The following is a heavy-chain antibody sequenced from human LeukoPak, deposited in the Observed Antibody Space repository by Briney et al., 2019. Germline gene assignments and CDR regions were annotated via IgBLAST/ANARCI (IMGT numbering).Heavy chain of an antibody. V-gene: IGHV3-23*01. CDR1: GFTFSSYA. CDR2: ISGSGGST. Sequence: EGSLRLSCAASGFTFSSYAMSWVRQAPGKGLEWVSAISGSGGSTYYADSVKGRFTISRDNSKNTLYLQMNSLRAEDTAVYYCAKDLLSLEDYSRWGQGTLVTVSS. J-gene: IGHJ4*02. D-gene: IGHD3-3*01. CDR3: AKDLLSLEDYSR.